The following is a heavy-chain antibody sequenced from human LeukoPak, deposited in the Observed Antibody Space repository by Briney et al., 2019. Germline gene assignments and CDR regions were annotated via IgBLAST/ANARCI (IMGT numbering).Heavy chain of an antibody. J-gene: IGHJ3*02. CDR3: SKLFCSCSRFSYRGAFYI. D-gene: IGHD3-3*02. V-gene: IGHV4-31*03. CDR1: SGSISRGGYF. Sequence: SETLSLTCTVSSGSISRGGYFWSWIRQYPGKGLEWIGYIYDSGSAYQNPSLQSRVTISIETTKNQFSLKLNSVTAADTAVYFLSKLFCSCSRFSYRGAFYIWGQGTMVTVSS. CDR2: IYDSGSA.